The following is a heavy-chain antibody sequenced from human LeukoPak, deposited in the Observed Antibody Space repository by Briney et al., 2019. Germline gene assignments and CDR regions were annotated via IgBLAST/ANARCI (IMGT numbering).Heavy chain of an antibody. J-gene: IGHJ2*01. CDR2: LYSGSDT. Sequence: GGSLRLSCAASGFTVSTNYMNWVRQAPGKGLERVSILYSGSDTYYADAVKGRVSTSRDSSKHIPSLQMNNLGAEDTAVYYCTRVGNHFHWYLDLSGRGTLVTVSS. CDR3: TRVGNHFHWYLDL. V-gene: IGHV3-53*01. D-gene: IGHD3-10*01. CDR1: GFTVSTNY.